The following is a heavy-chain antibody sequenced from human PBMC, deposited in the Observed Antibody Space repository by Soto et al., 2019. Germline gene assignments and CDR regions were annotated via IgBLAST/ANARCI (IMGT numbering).Heavy chain of an antibody. V-gene: IGHV3-7*01. CDR2: INQDGSEQ. D-gene: IGHD5-18*01. Sequence: EVQLVESGGGLVQPGGSLRLSCGASGFTFRTYWLSWVRQVPGKGLEWVANINQDGSEQNYVGSVKGRFTISRDNAMHSLHLQLSTLRAEDTALYYCARDGSTSWYSYDYHGINVWGQGTTVTVSS. J-gene: IGHJ6*02. CDR3: ARDGSTSWYSYDYHGINV. CDR1: GFTFRTYW.